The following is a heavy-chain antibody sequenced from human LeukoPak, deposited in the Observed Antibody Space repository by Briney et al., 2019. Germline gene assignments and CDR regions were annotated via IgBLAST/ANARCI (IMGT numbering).Heavy chain of an antibody. J-gene: IGHJ4*02. CDR1: GGAFSSYA. CDR2: SIPIFGTA. V-gene: IGHV1-69*05. Sequence: GASVKVSCKASGGAFSSYAISWVGQAAGQGLEWMGGSIPIFGTANYAQKFQGRVTITTDEATRTAYMELSRLRSEDTAVYYCAREGDGYNFGYWGQGTLVTVSS. D-gene: IGHD5-24*01. CDR3: AREGDGYNFGY.